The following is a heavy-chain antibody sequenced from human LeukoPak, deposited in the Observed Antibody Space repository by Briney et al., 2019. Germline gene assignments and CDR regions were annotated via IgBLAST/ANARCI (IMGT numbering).Heavy chain of an antibody. V-gene: IGHV3-23*01. CDR1: GFIFSSYA. D-gene: IGHD3-22*01. CDR2: ISGRGGRT. J-gene: IGHJ3*02. Sequence: GGSLRLSCAASGFIFSSYAMSWVRQAPGKGLEWVSGISGRGGRTYHADSVKGRFTISRDNSKNTLYLQMNSLRAEDTAVYYCAKDSTKYYYDSSGSPDAFDIWGQGTMVTVSS. CDR3: AKDSTKYYYDSSGSPDAFDI.